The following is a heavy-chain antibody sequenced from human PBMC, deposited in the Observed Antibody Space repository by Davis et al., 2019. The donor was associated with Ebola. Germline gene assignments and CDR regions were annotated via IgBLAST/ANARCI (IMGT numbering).Heavy chain of an antibody. D-gene: IGHD5-24*01. V-gene: IGHV3-23*01. Sequence: GESLKISCAASGFTFSSYAMSWVRQAPGKGLEWVSAISGSGGSTYYADSVKGRFTISRDNSKNTLYLQMNSLRAEDTAVYYCAKDLASSYGSLYYYYGMDVWGQGTTVTVSS. CDR2: ISGSGGST. J-gene: IGHJ6*02. CDR3: AKDLASSYGSLYYYYGMDV. CDR1: GFTFSSYA.